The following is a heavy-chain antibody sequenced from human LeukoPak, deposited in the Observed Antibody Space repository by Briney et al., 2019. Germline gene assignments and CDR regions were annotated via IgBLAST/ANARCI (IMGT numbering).Heavy chain of an antibody. D-gene: IGHD3-16*01. CDR2: INPNDGDT. CDR3: ARTGLGEPNYYGMDV. J-gene: IGHJ6*04. CDR1: GYTFTDYY. V-gene: IGHV1-2*02. Sequence: GASVKVPCKASGYTFTDYYMHWVRQAPGQGFEWMGWINPNDGDTNYAQKFQGRVTMTRDTSISTAYMELSSLRSEDTAVYYCARTGLGEPNYYGMDVWGKGTTVTVSS.